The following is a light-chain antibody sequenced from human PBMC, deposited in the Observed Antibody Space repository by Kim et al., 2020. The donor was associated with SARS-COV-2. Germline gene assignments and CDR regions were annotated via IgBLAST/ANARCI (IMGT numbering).Light chain of an antibody. CDR1: QNIRGES. V-gene: IGKV3-20*01. CDR3: QQYVDSPFT. Sequence: EMVLTQSPGTVSLSPGETVTLSCRASQNIRGESLAWYQQRPGQAPRVLIHGASSRATGMPDRFSASGSGTAFTLTISRLQPEDFAVYYCQQYVDSPFTFGQGTRLEIK. J-gene: IGKJ5*01. CDR2: GAS.